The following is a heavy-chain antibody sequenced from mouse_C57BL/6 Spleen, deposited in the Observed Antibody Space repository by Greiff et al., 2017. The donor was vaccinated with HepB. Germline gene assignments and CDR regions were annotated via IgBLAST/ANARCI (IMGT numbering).Heavy chain of an antibody. CDR1: GYTFTSYW. CDR2: IDPSDSYT. CDR3: ARGRATYYYGSSYSWYFDV. V-gene: IGHV1-69*01. D-gene: IGHD1-1*01. J-gene: IGHJ1*03. Sequence: QVQLQQPGAELVMPGASVKLSCKASGYTFTSYWMHWVKQRPGQGLEWIGDIDPSDSYTNYNQKFKGKSTLTVDKSSSTAYMQLSSLTSEDSAVYYCARGRATYYYGSSYSWYFDVWGTGTTVTVSS.